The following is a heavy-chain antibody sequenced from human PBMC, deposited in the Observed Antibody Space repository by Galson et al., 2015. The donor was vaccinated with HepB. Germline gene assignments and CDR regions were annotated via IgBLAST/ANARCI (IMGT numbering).Heavy chain of an antibody. CDR3: ARGDAITIFAYYYYYGMDV. V-gene: IGHV3-48*02. J-gene: IGHJ6*02. Sequence: SLRLSCAASGFTFSSYSMNWVRQAPGKGLEWVSYISSSSSTIYYADSVKGRFTISRDNAKNSLYLQMNSLRDEDTAVYYCARGDAITIFAYYYYYGMDVWGQGTTVTVSS. CDR2: ISSSSSTI. CDR1: GFTFSSYS. D-gene: IGHD3-3*01.